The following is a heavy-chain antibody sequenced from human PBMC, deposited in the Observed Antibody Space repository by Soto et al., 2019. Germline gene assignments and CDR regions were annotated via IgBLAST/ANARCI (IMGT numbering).Heavy chain of an antibody. J-gene: IGHJ6*02. Sequence: QVQLVQSGAEVKKPGSSVKVSCKASGGTISTYSISWVRQAPGQGLEWMGGSLPIFGTSHFAQNFQGRVTITADESTSTAYMELSSLRADDTAVYYGAGGGRYPKSSDYYVMDVWGQGTIVTVSS. CDR2: SLPIFGTS. V-gene: IGHV1-69*01. D-gene: IGHD1-20*01. CDR3: AGGGRYPKSSDYYVMDV. CDR1: GGTISTYS.